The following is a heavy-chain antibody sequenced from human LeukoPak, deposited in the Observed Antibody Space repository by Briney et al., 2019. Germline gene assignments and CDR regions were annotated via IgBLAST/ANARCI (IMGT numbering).Heavy chain of an antibody. J-gene: IGHJ4*02. CDR2: IYYSGST. Sequence: SETLSLTCTVSGGSISSYYWSWIRQPPGKGLEWIGYIYYSGSTNYNPSLKSRVTISVDTSKNQFSLKLSSVTAADTAVYYCATGIAAAGTGTDYCGQGTLVTVSS. D-gene: IGHD6-13*01. CDR1: GGSISSYY. V-gene: IGHV4-59*01. CDR3: ATGIAAAGTGTDY.